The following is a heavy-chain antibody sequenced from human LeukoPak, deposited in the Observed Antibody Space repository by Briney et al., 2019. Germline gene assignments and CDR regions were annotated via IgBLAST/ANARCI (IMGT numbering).Heavy chain of an antibody. Sequence: SVKVSCKASGGTFIIYAISWVRQAPGQGLEWMGRIIPIFGIANYAQKFQGRVTITADKSTSTAYMELSSLRSEDTAVYYCAREGVWGNSYFDYWGQGTLVTVSS. J-gene: IGHJ4*02. D-gene: IGHD4-23*01. V-gene: IGHV1-69*04. CDR1: GGTFIIYA. CDR3: AREGVWGNSYFDY. CDR2: IIPIFGIA.